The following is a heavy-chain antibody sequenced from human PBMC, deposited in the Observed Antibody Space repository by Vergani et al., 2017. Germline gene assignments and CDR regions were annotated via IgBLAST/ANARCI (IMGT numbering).Heavy chain of an antibody. J-gene: IGHJ6*03. CDR1: GFTFSTYA. V-gene: IGHV3-33*01. Sequence: QVQLVESRGGVVQPGRSLRLSCTSSGFTFSTYAMHWVRQAPGKGLEWVAIIYYDGSKKYYADSVKGRFTISRDNSRNTLDLLMSSLRAEDTAIYYCVREGSYCGSTTCRNPSYVYYYHMDVWGEGTTVTVSS. CDR3: VREGSYCGSTTCRNPSYVYYYHMDV. D-gene: IGHD2-21*01. CDR2: IYYDGSKK.